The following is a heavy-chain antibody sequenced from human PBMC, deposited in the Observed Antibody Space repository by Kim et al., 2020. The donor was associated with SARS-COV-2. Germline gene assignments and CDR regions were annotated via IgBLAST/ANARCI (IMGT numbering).Heavy chain of an antibody. J-gene: IGHJ4*02. CDR1: GFSVSSRY. CDR3: AKVDY. D-gene: IGHD3-10*01. CDR2: IHNNDKI. V-gene: IGHV3-53*01. Sequence: GGSLRLSCAASGFSVSSRYMMWVRQAPGRGLEWVSIIHNNDKIHYADSVRGRFSIYRDNSKNTVFLQMNRMRVEDTAVYYCAKVDYWGQGTLVTVSS.